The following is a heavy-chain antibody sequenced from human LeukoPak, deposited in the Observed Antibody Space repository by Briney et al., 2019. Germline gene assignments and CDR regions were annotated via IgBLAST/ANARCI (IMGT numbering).Heavy chain of an antibody. CDR1: GYSFNSYW. J-gene: IGHJ4*02. CDR3: ARSVSEYYYDSSGYFL. Sequence: GESLKISCKGSGYSFNSYWIGWVRQMPGKGLEWMGIIYPGDSDTRYSPSFQGQVTISADKSISTAYLQWSSLKASDTAMYYCARSVSEYYYDSSGYFLWGQGTLVTVSS. CDR2: IYPGDSDT. V-gene: IGHV5-51*01. D-gene: IGHD3-22*01.